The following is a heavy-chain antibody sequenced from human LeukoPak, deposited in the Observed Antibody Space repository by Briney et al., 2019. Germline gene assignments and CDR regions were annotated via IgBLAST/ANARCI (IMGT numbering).Heavy chain of an antibody. CDR3: AKAESSSWYKCAFDI. D-gene: IGHD6-13*01. CDR1: GYTFTSYG. J-gene: IGHJ3*02. V-gene: IGHV7-4-1*02. Sequence: PLASVKVSCKASGYTFTSYGISWVRQAPGQGLEWMGWINTNTGNPTYAQGFTGRFVFSLDTSVSTAYLQISSLKAEDTAVYYCAKAESSSWYKCAFDIWGQGTMVTVSS. CDR2: INTNTGNP.